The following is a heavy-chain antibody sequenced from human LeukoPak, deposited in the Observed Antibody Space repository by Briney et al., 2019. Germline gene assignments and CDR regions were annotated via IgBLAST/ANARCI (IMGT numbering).Heavy chain of an antibody. J-gene: IGHJ3*02. V-gene: IGHV1-2*02. Sequence: ASVKVSCKASGYTFTGYYMHWVRQAPGQGLEWMGWINPNSGGTNYAQKFQGRVTMTRDTSISTAYMELSRLRSDDTAVYYCARDGITGTTRAFDIWGQRTMVTVSS. CDR1: GYTFTGYY. D-gene: IGHD1-20*01. CDR2: INPNSGGT. CDR3: ARDGITGTTRAFDI.